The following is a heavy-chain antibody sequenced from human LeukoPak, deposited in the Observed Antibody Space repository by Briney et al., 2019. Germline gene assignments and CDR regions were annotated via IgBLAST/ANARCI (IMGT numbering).Heavy chain of an antibody. Sequence: ASVKVSCKASGYTFTSYYMHWVRQAPGQGLEGMGIINPSGGSTSYAQKFQGRVTMTRDTSTSTVYMELSSLRSEDTAVYYCAVPIQLWQRRHDYWGQGTLVTVSS. J-gene: IGHJ4*02. V-gene: IGHV1-46*01. D-gene: IGHD5-18*01. CDR3: AVPIQLWQRRHDY. CDR2: INPSGGST. CDR1: GYTFTSYY.